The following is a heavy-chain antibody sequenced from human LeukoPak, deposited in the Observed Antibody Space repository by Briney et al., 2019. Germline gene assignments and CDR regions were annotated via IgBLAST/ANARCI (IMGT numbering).Heavy chain of an antibody. CDR1: GYTFTSYG. J-gene: IGHJ4*02. CDR2: ISAYNGNT. CDR3: ARSVPTRYYYDSSGYSPEENY. V-gene: IGHV1-18*01. D-gene: IGHD3-22*01. Sequence: ASVKVSCKASGYTFTSYGISWVRQAPGQGLEWMGWISAYNGNTNYAQKLQGRVTMTTDTSTSTAYMELRSLRSDDTAVYYCARSVPTRYYYDSSGYSPEENYWGQGTLVTVSS.